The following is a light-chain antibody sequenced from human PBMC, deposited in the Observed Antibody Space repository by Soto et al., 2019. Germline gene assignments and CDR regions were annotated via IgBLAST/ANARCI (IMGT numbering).Light chain of an antibody. CDR1: QSVSSY. Sequence: IVLTQSPSTLSLNPGERATLSCRASQSVSSYLAWYQQKPGQAPRLLIYDASNRATGIPARFSGSGSGTDFTLTISSLEPDDFATYYCQQYNSYSPWTFGQGTTV. V-gene: IGKV3-11*01. CDR3: QQYNSYSPWT. J-gene: IGKJ1*01. CDR2: DAS.